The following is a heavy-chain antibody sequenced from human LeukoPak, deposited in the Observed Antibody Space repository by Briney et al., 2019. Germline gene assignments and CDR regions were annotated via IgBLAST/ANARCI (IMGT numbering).Heavy chain of an antibody. CDR1: GYTFTSYG. Sequence: ASVKVSCKASGYTFTSYGISWVRQAPGQGLEWMGWISAYNGNTNYVQNLQGRVTMTTDTSTSTAYMELRSLRSDDTAVYYCARDFTIYYDSSGYFPWFDPWGQGTLVTVSS. CDR2: ISAYNGNT. J-gene: IGHJ5*02. CDR3: ARDFTIYYDSSGYFPWFDP. D-gene: IGHD3-22*01. V-gene: IGHV1-18*01.